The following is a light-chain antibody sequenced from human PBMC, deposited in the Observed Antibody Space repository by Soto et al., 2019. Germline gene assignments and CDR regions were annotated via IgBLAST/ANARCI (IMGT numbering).Light chain of an antibody. J-gene: IGKJ3*01. CDR1: QSVSRN. V-gene: IGKV3-15*01. CDR2: AAS. Sequence: EIVMTQSPATLSVSPGERATLSCRASQSVSRNLAWYQQKPGQAPRLLIYAASTRAIGIPARFSGSGSGTEFTLTISSLQSEDFAVYYRHQYNNWPPGGFFAFGPGTKVDIK. CDR3: HQYNNWPPGGFFA.